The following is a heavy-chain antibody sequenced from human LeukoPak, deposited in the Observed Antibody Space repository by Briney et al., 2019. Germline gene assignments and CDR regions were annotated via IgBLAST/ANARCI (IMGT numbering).Heavy chain of an antibody. D-gene: IGHD2-21*02. CDR1: GGSFSGYY. V-gene: IGHV4-34*01. Sequence: PSETLSLTCAVYGGSFSGYYWSWIRQPPGKGLEWIGEINHSGSTNYNPSLKSRVTISVDTSKNQFSLKLSSVTAADTAVYYCASYCGGDCPFDYWGQGTLVTVSS. J-gene: IGHJ4*02. CDR2: INHSGST. CDR3: ASYCGGDCPFDY.